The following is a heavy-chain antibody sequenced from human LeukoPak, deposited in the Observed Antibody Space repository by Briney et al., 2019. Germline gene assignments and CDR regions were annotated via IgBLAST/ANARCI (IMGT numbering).Heavy chain of an antibody. CDR2: IYYSGST. Sequence: MSSETLSLTCTVSGGSISSGGYYWSWIRQHPGKGLEWIGYIYYSGSTYYNPSLKSRVTISVDTSKNQFSLKLSSVTAADTAVYYCARGHSNLNWFDPWGQGTLVTVSS. D-gene: IGHD4-11*01. J-gene: IGHJ5*02. CDR1: GGSISSGGYY. CDR3: ARGHSNLNWFDP. V-gene: IGHV4-31*03.